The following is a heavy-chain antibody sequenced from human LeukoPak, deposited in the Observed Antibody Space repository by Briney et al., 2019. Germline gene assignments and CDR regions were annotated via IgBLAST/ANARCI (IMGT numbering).Heavy chain of an antibody. J-gene: IGHJ5*02. CDR3: ARATIFGWFDP. V-gene: IGHV3-21*01. CDR2: ISSSSSYI. CDR1: GFTFSSYS. Sequence: GGSLRLSCAASGFTFSSYSMNWVRQAPGKGLEWVSSISSSSSYIYYVDSVKGRFTISRDNAKNSLYLQMNSLRAEDTAVYYCARATIFGWFDPWGQGTLVTVSS. D-gene: IGHD3-9*01.